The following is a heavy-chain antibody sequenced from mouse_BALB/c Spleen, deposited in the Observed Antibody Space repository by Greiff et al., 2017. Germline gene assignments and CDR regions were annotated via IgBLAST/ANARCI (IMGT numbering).Heavy chain of an antibody. V-gene: IGHV5-6-5*01. J-gene: IGHJ3*01. D-gene: IGHD2-4*01. CDR2: ISSGGST. CDR1: GFTFSSYA. CDR3: ARGGIYYDYDEAWFAY. Sequence: EVKLMESGGGLVKPGGSLKLSCAASGFTFSSYAMSWVRQTPEKRLEWVASISSGGSTYYPDSVKGRFTISRDNARNILYLQMSSLRSEDTAMYYCARGGIYYDYDEAWFAYWGQGTLVTVSA.